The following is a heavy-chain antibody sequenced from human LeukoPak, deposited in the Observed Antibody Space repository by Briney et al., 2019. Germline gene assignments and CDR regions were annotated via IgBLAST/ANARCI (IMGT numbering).Heavy chain of an antibody. CDR2: ISYDGTNK. J-gene: IGHJ4*02. Sequence: GGSLRLSCAASGFTFSNYGMHWVRQAPGKGLEWMAVISYDGTNKYNADSVKGRFTISRDNSKNTLYLQMNSLRAEDTAVYYCAKDLNYDFWSGLGNWGQGTLVTVSS. V-gene: IGHV3-30*18. CDR1: GFTFSNYG. CDR3: AKDLNYDFWSGLGN. D-gene: IGHD3-3*01.